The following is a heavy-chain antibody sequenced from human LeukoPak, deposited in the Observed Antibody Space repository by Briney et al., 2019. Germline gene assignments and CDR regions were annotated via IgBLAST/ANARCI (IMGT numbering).Heavy chain of an antibody. V-gene: IGHV4-4*02. J-gene: IGHJ4*02. D-gene: IGHD2-8*01. Sequence: SETLSLTCGVSGGSISNTNWWSWVRQPPGQGLEWIGEISLTGLTHYNPSLESRVTVSLDKAKNQLSLNLTSVTAADTAVYYCSRENGAFSPFGYWGQGTLVTVLS. CDR1: GGSISNTNW. CDR2: ISLTGLT. CDR3: SRENGAFSPFGY.